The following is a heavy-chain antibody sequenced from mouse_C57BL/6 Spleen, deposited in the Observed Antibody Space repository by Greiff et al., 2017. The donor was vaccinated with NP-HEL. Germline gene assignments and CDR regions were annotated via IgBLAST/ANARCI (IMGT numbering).Heavy chain of an antibody. CDR3: ERSDTTVVATDYAMDD. V-gene: IGHV1-82*01. D-gene: IGHD1-1*01. Sequence: QVQLQQSGPELVKPGASVKISCKASGYAFRSSWMNWVKPRPGKGLEWIGRIYPGDGDTNYNGKFKGKATLTAGKSSSTASMQLSSLTSEDAAVYFCERSDTTVVATDYAMDDWGQGTSVTVSS. CDR1: GYAFRSSW. CDR2: IYPGDGDT. J-gene: IGHJ4*01.